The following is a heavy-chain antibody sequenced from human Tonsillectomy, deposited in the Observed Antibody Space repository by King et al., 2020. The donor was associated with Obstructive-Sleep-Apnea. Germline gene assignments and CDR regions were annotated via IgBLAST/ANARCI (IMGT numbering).Heavy chain of an antibody. J-gene: IGHJ4*02. V-gene: IGHV3-64*01. D-gene: IGHD5-12*01. Sequence: VQLVESGGGLVQPGGSLRLSCAASGFTFSSYGMHWVRQAPGKGLEYVSAISSNGDSTYYANSVKGRFTISRDNSKNTLYLQMGSLRAEDMAVYYCARVDSGYDLGYFDYWGQGTLVTVSS. CDR2: ISSNGDST. CDR1: GFTFSSYG. CDR3: ARVDSGYDLGYFDY.